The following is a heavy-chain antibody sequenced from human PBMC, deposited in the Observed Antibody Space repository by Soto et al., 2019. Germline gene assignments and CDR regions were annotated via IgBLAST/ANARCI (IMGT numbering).Heavy chain of an antibody. Sequence: QVLLVQSGAEVKKPWASVKVSCTASGYKFTDCDIHWVRQAPGPGPEWMGWVNPNRGDAVYAQKFQGWLTMTRDPATTTAYLEVTRLKSDDTAVYYCAREPGIPGRYWYFDLWGRGTRVTVSS. D-gene: IGHD1-20*01. J-gene: IGHJ2*01. CDR1: GYKFTDCD. CDR3: AREPGIPGRYWYFDL. CDR2: VNPNRGDA. V-gene: IGHV1-2*04.